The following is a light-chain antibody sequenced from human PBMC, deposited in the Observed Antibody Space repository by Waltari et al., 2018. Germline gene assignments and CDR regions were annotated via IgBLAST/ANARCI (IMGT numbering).Light chain of an antibody. CDR2: SNN. V-gene: IGLV1-44*01. Sequence: QSVLTQPPSASGTPGQRVTIPCSGSSSNIGSNTVNWYQQLPGTAPKLLIYSNNQRPSGVPDRFSGSKSGTSASLAISGLQSEDEADYCCAAWDDSLNGWVFGGGTKLTVL. J-gene: IGLJ3*02. CDR3: AAWDDSLNGWV. CDR1: SSNIGSNT.